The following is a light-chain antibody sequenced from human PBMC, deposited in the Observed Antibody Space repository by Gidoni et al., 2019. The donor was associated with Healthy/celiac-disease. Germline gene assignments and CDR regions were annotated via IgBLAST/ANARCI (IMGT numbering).Light chain of an antibody. Sequence: DIQLTQSLSSLTAFVGDRVTITCRASQSISSDFNWYQQKPGKAPKLLIYAASSVQSGVPSRFSGSGSGTDFTLTISSLQPEDFATYYCQQRYSTPPLTFGGGTKVEIK. CDR1: QSISSD. CDR3: QQRYSTPPLT. V-gene: IGKV1-39*01. J-gene: IGKJ4*02. CDR2: AAS.